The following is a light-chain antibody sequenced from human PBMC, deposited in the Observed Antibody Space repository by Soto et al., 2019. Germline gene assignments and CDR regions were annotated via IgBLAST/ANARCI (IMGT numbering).Light chain of an antibody. CDR1: QSISRF. V-gene: IGKV1-39*01. J-gene: IGKJ1*01. CDR3: QQSSTTPWT. CDR2: AAS. Sequence: DIQMTQSPSSLSASEGDRVTITCRASQSISRFLNWYQQKPGKAPKLLIYAASSLRSGVPSRFSGSGSGTDFTLTISRLQPEDFATYYCQQSSTTPWTFGQGTKVDIK.